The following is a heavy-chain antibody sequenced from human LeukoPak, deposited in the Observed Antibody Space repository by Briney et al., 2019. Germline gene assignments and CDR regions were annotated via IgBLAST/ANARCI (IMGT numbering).Heavy chain of an antibody. D-gene: IGHD3-22*01. CDR3: ARDSLGSSGYYFDY. Sequence: GGSLRLSCAASGFTFSSYGMHWVRQAPGKGLEWVAVIWYDGSNKYYADSVKGRFTISRDNSKNTLYLQMNSLRAEDTAVYYCARDSLGSSGYYFDYWGQGPLVTVSS. CDR1: GFTFSSYG. CDR2: IWYDGSNK. J-gene: IGHJ4*02. V-gene: IGHV3-33*01.